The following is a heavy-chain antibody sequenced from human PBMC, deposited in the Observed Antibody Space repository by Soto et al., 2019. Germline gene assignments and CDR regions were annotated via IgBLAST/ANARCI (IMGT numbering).Heavy chain of an antibody. Sequence: ASVKVSCKASGYTFTGYYMHWVRQAPGQGLEWMGWINPNSGGTNYAQKFQGWVTVTRDTSISTAYMELSRLRSDDTAVYYCARDRSHCSSTSCYEDYYYGMDVWGQGTTVTVSS. D-gene: IGHD2-2*01. CDR2: INPNSGGT. CDR1: GYTFTGYY. V-gene: IGHV1-2*04. J-gene: IGHJ6*02. CDR3: ARDRSHCSSTSCYEDYYYGMDV.